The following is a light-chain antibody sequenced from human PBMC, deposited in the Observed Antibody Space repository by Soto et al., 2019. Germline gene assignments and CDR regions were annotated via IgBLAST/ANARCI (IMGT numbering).Light chain of an antibody. J-gene: IGKJ1*01. CDR1: QSISDF. CDR3: QQTYSSPRT. CDR2: AAS. Sequence: DIQMTQSPSSLSASVGDRVTITCRAGQSISDFLNWYQQKPGKAPKLLIYAASSLQSGVPSRFSGSGSGADFTFTISSLQPEDFATYYCQQTYSSPRTFGQGTKVDIK. V-gene: IGKV1-39*01.